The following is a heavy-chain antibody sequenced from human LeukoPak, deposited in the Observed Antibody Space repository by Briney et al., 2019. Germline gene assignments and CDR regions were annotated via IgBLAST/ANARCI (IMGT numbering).Heavy chain of an antibody. CDR1: GYTFSDYY. J-gene: IGHJ4*02. V-gene: IGHV3-11*04. Sequence: GGSLRLSCAASGYTFSDYYMSWIRQAPGKGLEWVSYISSSGSTIYYADSVKGRFTISRDNAKNSLYLQMNSLRAEDTAVYYCATWGYCSSTSCYSGPFDYWGQGTLVTVSS. CDR2: ISSSGSTI. D-gene: IGHD2-2*01. CDR3: ATWGYCSSTSCYSGPFDY.